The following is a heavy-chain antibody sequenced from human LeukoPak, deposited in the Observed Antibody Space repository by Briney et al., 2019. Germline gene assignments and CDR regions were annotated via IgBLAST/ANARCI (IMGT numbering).Heavy chain of an antibody. CDR2: ISIGGDYI. D-gene: IGHD1-26*01. V-gene: IGHV3-21*01. Sequence: GGSLRLSCAASGFTFSSYTMIWVRQAPGKGLEWVSSISIGGDYINYADSVKGRFTISRDNAKNSLFLQMNSLRTEDAAMYYCARDRSSGSHRVVNAFDIWGQGTVVTVSS. J-gene: IGHJ3*02. CDR1: GFTFSSYT. CDR3: ARDRSSGSHRVVNAFDI.